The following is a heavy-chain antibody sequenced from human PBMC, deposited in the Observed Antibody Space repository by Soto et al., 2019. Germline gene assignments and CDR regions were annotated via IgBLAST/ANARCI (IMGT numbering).Heavy chain of an antibody. J-gene: IGHJ4*02. V-gene: IGHV3-21*01. CDR3: ARVACSSTSCYYEYSSSSAFDY. D-gene: IGHD2-2*01. CDR1: GFTFSSYS. Sequence: GGSLRLSCAASGFTFSSYSMNWVRQAPGKGLEWVSSISSSSSYIYYADSVKGRFTISRDNAKNSLYLQMNSLRAEDTAVYYCARVACSSTSCYYEYSSSSAFDYWGQGTLVTVSS. CDR2: ISSSSSYI.